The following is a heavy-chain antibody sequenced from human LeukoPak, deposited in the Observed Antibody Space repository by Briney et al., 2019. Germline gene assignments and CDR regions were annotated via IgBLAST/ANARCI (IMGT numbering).Heavy chain of an antibody. CDR1: GFTFSSYS. D-gene: IGHD3-10*02. J-gene: IGHJ6*04. CDR2: ISSSSSYI. CDR3: AELGITMIGGV. Sequence: PGGSLRLSCAASGFTFSSYSMNWVRQAPGKGLEWVSSISSSSSYIYYADSVKGRFTISRDNAKNSLYLNIHSLRAEDTAVYYCAELGITMIGGVWGKGTTATISS. V-gene: IGHV3-21*01.